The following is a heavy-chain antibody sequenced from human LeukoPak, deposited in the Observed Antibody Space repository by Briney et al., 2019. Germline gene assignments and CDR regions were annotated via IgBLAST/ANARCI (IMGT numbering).Heavy chain of an antibody. D-gene: IGHD3-3*01. V-gene: IGHV1-58*02. J-gene: IGHJ5*02. CDR2: IVVGSGNT. Sequence: SVKVSCKASGFTFTSSAMQWVRQARGQRLEWIGWIVVGSGNTNYAQKFQERVTITRDMSTSTAYMELSSLRSEDTAVYYCAAVPYYDFWSGYNRFDPWGQGTLVTVSS. CDR1: GFTFTSSA. CDR3: AAVPYYDFWSGYNRFDP.